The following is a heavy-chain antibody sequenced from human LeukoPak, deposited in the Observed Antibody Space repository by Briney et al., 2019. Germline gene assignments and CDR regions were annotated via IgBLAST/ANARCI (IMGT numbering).Heavy chain of an antibody. Sequence: SETLSLTCAVYGGSFSGYYWSWIRQPPGEGLEWIGEINHSGSTNYNPSLKSRVTISVDTSKNQFSLKLSSVTAADTAVYYCARRRGCSGGSCYSGINWYFDLWGRGTLVTVSS. V-gene: IGHV4-34*01. CDR1: GGSFSGYY. CDR2: INHSGST. CDR3: ARRRGCSGGSCYSGINWYFDL. J-gene: IGHJ2*01. D-gene: IGHD2-15*01.